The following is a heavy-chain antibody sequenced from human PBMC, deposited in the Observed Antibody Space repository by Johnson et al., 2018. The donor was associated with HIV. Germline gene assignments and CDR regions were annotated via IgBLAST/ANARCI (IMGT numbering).Heavy chain of an antibody. CDR1: GFTVNSNY. CDR2: IYSGGST. Sequence: VLLVESGGGLVQPGGSLRLSCAASGFTVNSNYMSWVRQAPGKGLEWVSVIYSGGSTYYADSVKGRFTISRANSKNTLYLQMNSLRAEDTAVYYCARPPPFMGNYGSGSWWAFDIWGQGTMVTASS. D-gene: IGHD3-10*01. V-gene: IGHV3-66*04. CDR3: ARPPPFMGNYGSGSWWAFDI. J-gene: IGHJ3*02.